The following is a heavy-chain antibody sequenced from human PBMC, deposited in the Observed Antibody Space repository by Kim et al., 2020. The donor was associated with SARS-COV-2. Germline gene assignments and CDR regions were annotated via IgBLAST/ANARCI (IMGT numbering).Heavy chain of an antibody. D-gene: IGHD1-1*01. CDR3: VRGPERGCVRTRFFDH. V-gene: IGHV3-23*01. CDR1: GFAFDTYG. CDR2: ISGTTPNT. J-gene: IGHJ4*01. Sequence: GGSLRLSCAASGFAFDTYGMTWVRQAPGKGPVWVSSISGTTPNTFYTDSVKGRFTISRDNSKNMVHLQMSSLRVEDTAVYYCVRGPERGCVRTRFFDHWG.